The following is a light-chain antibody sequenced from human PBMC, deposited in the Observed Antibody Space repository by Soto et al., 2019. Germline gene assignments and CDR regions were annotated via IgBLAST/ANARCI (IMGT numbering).Light chain of an antibody. Sequence: EIVLTQSPGTLSLSPGDRASLSCRASQTITSSFLAWYQQKPGQAPRLLISAASSRATGIPDRFSGSGSETDFTLTISRLEPEHFAVYFCQQYGSSPPTFGQGTKVEIK. J-gene: IGKJ1*01. CDR2: AAS. CDR1: QTITSSF. V-gene: IGKV3-20*01. CDR3: QQYGSSPPT.